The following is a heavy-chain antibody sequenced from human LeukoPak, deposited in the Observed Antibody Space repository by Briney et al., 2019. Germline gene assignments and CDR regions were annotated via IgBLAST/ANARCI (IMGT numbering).Heavy chain of an antibody. CDR1: GYTFTSYY. J-gene: IGHJ6*02. Sequence: ASVKVSCKAPGYTFTSYYMHWVRQAPGQGLEWMGIINPSGGSTSYAQKFQGRVTMTRDTSTSTVYMELSSLRSEDTAVYYCARERATEYYDILTYGMDVWGQGTTVTVSS. D-gene: IGHD3-9*01. CDR2: INPSGGST. CDR3: ARERATEYYDILTYGMDV. V-gene: IGHV1-46*01.